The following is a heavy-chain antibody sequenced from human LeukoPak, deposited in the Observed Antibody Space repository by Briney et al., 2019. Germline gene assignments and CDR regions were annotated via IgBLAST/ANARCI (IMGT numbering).Heavy chain of an antibody. J-gene: IGHJ6*03. V-gene: IGHV1-8*01. Sequence: ASVKVSCKASGYTLTSYDINWVRQATGQGLEWMGWMNPNSGRTGYAQNFQGRITITRNTSISTAYMELSSLRSEDTAVYYCARGAYDSSGYYYEEFYYYMDVWGKGTTVTVSS. CDR3: ARGAYDSSGYYYEEFYYYMDV. D-gene: IGHD3-22*01. CDR2: MNPNSGRT. CDR1: GYTLTSYD.